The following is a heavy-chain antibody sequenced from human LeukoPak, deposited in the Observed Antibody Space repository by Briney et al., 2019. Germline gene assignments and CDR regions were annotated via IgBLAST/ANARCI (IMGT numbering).Heavy chain of an antibody. J-gene: IGHJ4*02. CDR3: ARDNYDSSGFT. CDR1: GFTVSSNY. Sequence: GGSLRLSCAASGFTVSSNYMSWVRQAPGKGLEWVSVIYSGGGTRYADSVKGRFTISRDNSRNTLYLQMNSPRAEDTALYYCARDNYDSSGFTWGQGTLVTVSS. CDR2: IYSGGGT. D-gene: IGHD3-22*01. V-gene: IGHV3-53*01.